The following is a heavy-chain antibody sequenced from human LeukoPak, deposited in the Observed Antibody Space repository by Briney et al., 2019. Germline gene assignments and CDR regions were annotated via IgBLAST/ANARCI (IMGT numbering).Heavy chain of an antibody. D-gene: IGHD3-10*01. CDR1: GVSISTYY. V-gene: IGHV4-59*01. CDR2: IYYSGST. CDR3: ARGGPSYYGSGSPFDY. Sequence: SETLSLTCTVSGVSISTYYWSWIRQPPGKGLEWIGYIYYSGSTNYNPSLKSRLTISVDTSKNQFSLKLSSVTAADTAVYYCARGGPSYYGSGSPFDYWGQGTLVTISS. J-gene: IGHJ4*02.